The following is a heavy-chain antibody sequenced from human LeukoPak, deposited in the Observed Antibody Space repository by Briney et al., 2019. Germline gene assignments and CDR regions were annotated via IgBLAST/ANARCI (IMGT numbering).Heavy chain of an antibody. CDR3: ARHARKRLTSNWDF. Sequence: SSETLSLTCTVSGGSISGFYWSWIRQPPGKGLEWIGYIHYSGSTNYNPSLKSRVIISLDTSKNQFSLRLSSVTAADTAVYCCARHARKRLTSNWDFWGQGTLVTVSS. CDR1: GGSISGFY. CDR2: IHYSGST. D-gene: IGHD2-21*02. V-gene: IGHV4-59*08. J-gene: IGHJ4*02.